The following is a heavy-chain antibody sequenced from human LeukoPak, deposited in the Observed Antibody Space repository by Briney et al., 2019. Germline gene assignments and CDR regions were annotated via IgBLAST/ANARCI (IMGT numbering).Heavy chain of an antibody. CDR1: GFTFSSYG. Sequence: PGGSLRLSCAASGFTFSSYGMHWVRQAPGKGLEWVAFIRYDGRNKYYGDSVKGRFTISRDNSKNTMYMQMNSLRAEDKVEYSWAKEDYSVEEFWSGYYTVDVWGKGTTVIVSS. CDR2: IRYDGRNK. J-gene: IGHJ6*04. V-gene: IGHV3-30*02. CDR3: AKEDYSVEEFWSGYYTVDV. D-gene: IGHD3-3*01.